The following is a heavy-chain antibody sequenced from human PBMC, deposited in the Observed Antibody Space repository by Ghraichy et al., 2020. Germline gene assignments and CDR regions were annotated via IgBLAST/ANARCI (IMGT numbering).Heavy chain of an antibody. CDR3: ARDLVGIAVTGSNYFDY. CDR1: GFTFSSYA. CDR2: ISGSGGNT. J-gene: IGHJ4*02. Sequence: GESLNISCAASGFTFSSYAMSWVRQAPGKGLEWVSAISGSGGNTYYADSVKGRFTISRDNSKNKLNLQMNSLRAEDTAVYFCARDLVGIAVTGSNYFDYWGQGTLVTVSS. V-gene: IGHV3-23*01. D-gene: IGHD6-19*01.